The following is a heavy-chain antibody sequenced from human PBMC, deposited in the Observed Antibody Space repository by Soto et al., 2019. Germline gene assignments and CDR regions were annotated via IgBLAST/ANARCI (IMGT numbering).Heavy chain of an antibody. Sequence: PGGSLRLSCAASGFTFSNYDMSWVRQAPGKRLEWVSTISGSGGGTYYADSVKGRFTISRDNSKNTLYLQMNSLRAEDTAVYYCAKARGSTTPAPGSYWGQGTLVTVSS. V-gene: IGHV3-23*01. D-gene: IGHD2-2*01. CDR2: ISGSGGGT. CDR3: AKARGSTTPAPGSY. CDR1: GFTFSNYD. J-gene: IGHJ4*02.